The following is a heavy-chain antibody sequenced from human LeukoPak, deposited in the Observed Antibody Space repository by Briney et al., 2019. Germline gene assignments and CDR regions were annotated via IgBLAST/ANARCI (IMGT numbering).Heavy chain of an antibody. CDR2: ISAYNGNT. J-gene: IGHJ4*02. CDR3: ARDLGETPRGIFFDY. Sequence: ASVKVSCKASGYTFVSYNIHWVRQATGQGLEWMGWISAYNGNTNYVQKFQGRVTMTTDTSTSTAYMELRSLRSDDTAVFYCARDLGETPRGIFFDYWGQGTLVTVSS. D-gene: IGHD3-3*02. CDR1: GYTFVSYN. V-gene: IGHV1-18*01.